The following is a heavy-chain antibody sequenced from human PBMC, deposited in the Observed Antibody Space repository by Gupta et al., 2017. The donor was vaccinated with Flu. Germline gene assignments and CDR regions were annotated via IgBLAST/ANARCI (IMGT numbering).Heavy chain of an antibody. D-gene: IGHD2-15*01. Sequence: RQTQGKGLEWAAIITNSGESTYYAGSVKGRFTISRDNSKSTVYLQMNSLRAEDTAAYFCARRDIVVVVAGLDVWGQGTTVTVSS. J-gene: IGHJ6*02. V-gene: IGHV3-23*01. CDR2: ITNSGEST. CDR3: ARRDIVVVVAGLDV.